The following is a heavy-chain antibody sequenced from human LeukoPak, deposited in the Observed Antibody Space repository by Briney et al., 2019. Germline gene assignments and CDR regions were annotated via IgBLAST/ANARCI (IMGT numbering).Heavy chain of an antibody. Sequence: GRSLRLSCAASGFTFSGYGMHWVRQAPGKGLEWVALISYDGGDQFYEDSVKGRFTISRDNSKNTLYLQMNSLRAEDTAVYYCAKGLPHSVRWYYFDYWGQGTLVTVSS. CDR2: ISYDGGDQ. D-gene: IGHD6-13*01. V-gene: IGHV3-30*18. CDR3: AKGLPHSVRWYYFDY. J-gene: IGHJ4*02. CDR1: GFTFSGYG.